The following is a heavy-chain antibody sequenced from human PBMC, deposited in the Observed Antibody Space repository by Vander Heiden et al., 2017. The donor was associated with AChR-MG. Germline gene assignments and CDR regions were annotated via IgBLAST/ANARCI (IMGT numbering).Heavy chain of an antibody. CDR1: GFSFSSYA. CDR2: ISGSGGST. D-gene: IGHD6-19*01. J-gene: IGHJ6*03. CDR3: AKEFSSGWYEARYYYYYMDV. V-gene: IGHV3-23*01. Sequence: EVQVLESGGGLVQPGGSLRLSCAASGFSFSSYAMTWVRQAPGKGLEWVSAISGSGGSTYYADSVKGRFTISRDNSKNTLYLQMNSLRAEDTAVYYCAKEFSSGWYEARYYYYYMDVWGKGTTVTVSS.